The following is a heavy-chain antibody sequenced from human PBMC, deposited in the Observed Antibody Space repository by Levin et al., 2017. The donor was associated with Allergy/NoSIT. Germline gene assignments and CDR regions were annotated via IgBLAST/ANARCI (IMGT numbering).Heavy chain of an antibody. CDR1: GFSFGDYF. V-gene: IGHV3-11*06. Sequence: GESLKISCAASGFSFGDYFMSWMRQAPGQGLEWVSNIGGRSDYINYADSVKGRFTISRDNTRNSLYLQMDSLRVEDTAVYFCARLSSTAQAGTTDFWGQGTLVTVSS. CDR3: ARLSSTAQAGTTDF. D-gene: IGHD1-14*01. CDR2: IGGRSDYI. J-gene: IGHJ4*02.